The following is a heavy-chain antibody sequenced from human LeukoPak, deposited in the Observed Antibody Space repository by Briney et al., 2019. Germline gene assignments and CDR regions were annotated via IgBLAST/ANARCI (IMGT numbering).Heavy chain of an antibody. D-gene: IGHD3-22*01. CDR3: ARLGDGYYFIDY. V-gene: IGHV4-31*03. J-gene: IGHJ4*02. CDR2: IYYSGST. Sequence: SETLSLTCTVSGGSIRSSYYYWGWIRQHPGKGLEWIGYIYYSGSTYYNPSLKSRVTISVDTSKNQFSLKLSSVTAADTAVYYCARLGDGYYFIDYWGQGTLVTVSS. CDR1: GGSIRSSYYY.